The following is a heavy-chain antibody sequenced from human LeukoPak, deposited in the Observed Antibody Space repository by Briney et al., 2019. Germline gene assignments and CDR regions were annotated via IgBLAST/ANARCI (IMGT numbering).Heavy chain of an antibody. CDR2: INWIVGST. Sequence: GGSLRLSCAASGFTFDDYGMSWVRPAPGKGLEWVSGINWIVGSTGYADSVKGRFTISRDNGKNSLYLQMNSLRAEDTALYYCARDAYYYDSSGYYFRPPVGYFDYWGQGTLVAVSS. V-gene: IGHV3-20*04. CDR3: ARDAYYYDSSGYYFRPPVGYFDY. D-gene: IGHD3-22*01. CDR1: GFTFDDYG. J-gene: IGHJ4*02.